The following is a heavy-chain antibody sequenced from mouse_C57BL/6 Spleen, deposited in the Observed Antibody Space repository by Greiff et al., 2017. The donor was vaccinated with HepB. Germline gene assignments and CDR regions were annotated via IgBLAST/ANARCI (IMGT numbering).Heavy chain of an antibody. CDR3: ARDGMITGKTGFAY. CDR2: ISDGGSYT. J-gene: IGHJ3*01. Sequence: EVKLVESGGGLVKPGGSLKLSCAASGFTFSSYAMSWVRQTPEKRLEWVATISDGGSYTYYPDNVKGRFTISRDNAKNNLYLQMSHLKSEDTAMYYCARDGMITGKTGFAYWGQGTLVTVSA. CDR1: GFTFSSYA. V-gene: IGHV5-4*01. D-gene: IGHD2-4*01.